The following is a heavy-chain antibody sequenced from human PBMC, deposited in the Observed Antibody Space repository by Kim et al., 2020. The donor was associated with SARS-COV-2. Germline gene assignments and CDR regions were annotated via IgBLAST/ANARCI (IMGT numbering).Heavy chain of an antibody. CDR1: GFTFSSYS. V-gene: IGHV3-48*02. Sequence: GGSLRLSCAASGFTFSSYSMNWVRQAPGKGLEWVSYINSASSPIYYADSVKGRFMISRDNAKNSLYLQMSSLRDEDTAIYYCARLDSGSYPIYYHYYGMDVWGQGTTVTVSS. CDR3: ARLDSGSYPIYYHYYGMDV. CDR2: INSASSPI. J-gene: IGHJ6*02. D-gene: IGHD1-26*01.